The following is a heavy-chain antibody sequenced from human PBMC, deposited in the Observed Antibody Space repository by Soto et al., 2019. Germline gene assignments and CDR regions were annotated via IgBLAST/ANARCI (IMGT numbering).Heavy chain of an antibody. J-gene: IGHJ4*02. V-gene: IGHV3-21*01. CDR1: GFTFSSYS. Sequence: GSLRLSCAASGFTFSSYSMNWVRQAPGKGLEWVSSISSSSSYIYYADSVKGRFTISRDNAKNSLYLQMNSLRAEDTAVYYCARVVYGDFSYDYWGQGTLVTVSS. CDR2: ISSSSSYI. CDR3: ARVVYGDFSYDY. D-gene: IGHD4-17*01.